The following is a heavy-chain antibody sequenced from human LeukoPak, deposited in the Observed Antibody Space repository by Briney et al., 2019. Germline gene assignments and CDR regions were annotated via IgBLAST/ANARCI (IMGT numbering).Heavy chain of an antibody. CDR1: GESFSGYY. CDR2: INHSGST. Sequence: PSETLSLTCAVYGESFSGYYWSWIRQPPGKGLEWIGEINHSGSTNYNPSLKSRVTISVDTSKNQFSLKLRSVTAADTAVYYCARADVPAATGPWFDPWGQGTLVTVSS. V-gene: IGHV4-34*01. D-gene: IGHD2-2*01. J-gene: IGHJ5*02. CDR3: ARADVPAATGPWFDP.